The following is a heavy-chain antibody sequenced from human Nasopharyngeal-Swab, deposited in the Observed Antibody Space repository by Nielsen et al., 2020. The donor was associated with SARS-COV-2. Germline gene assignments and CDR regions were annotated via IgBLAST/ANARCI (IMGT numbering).Heavy chain of an antibody. V-gene: IGHV1-46*01. CDR1: GYTFTSYY. CDR3: ARGNGWYPDH. D-gene: IGHD6-19*01. Sequence: ASVKVSCKASGYTFTSYYMYWVRQAPGQGLEWMGVLFPSGGSTTYAQKFQGRVTMTTDTSTNTGYLELRSLRSDDTAVYYCARGNGWYPDHWGQGTLVTVSS. CDR2: LFPSGGST. J-gene: IGHJ4*02.